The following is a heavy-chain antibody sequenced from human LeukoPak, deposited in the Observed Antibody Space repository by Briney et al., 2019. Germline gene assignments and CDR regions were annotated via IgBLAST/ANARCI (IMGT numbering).Heavy chain of an antibody. CDR3: ARGEGSGYYEFGY. Sequence: PGGSLRLSCAASGFTFSSYSMNWVRQAPGKGLEWVSYISSSSSTIYYADSVQGRFTISRDNAKNSLYLQMNSLRAEDTAVYYCARGEGSGYYEFGYWGQGTLVTVSS. D-gene: IGHD3-3*01. CDR1: GFTFSSYS. V-gene: IGHV3-48*01. J-gene: IGHJ4*02. CDR2: ISSSSSTI.